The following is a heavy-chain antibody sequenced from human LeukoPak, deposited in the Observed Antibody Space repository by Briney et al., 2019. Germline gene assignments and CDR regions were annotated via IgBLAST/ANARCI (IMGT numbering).Heavy chain of an antibody. CDR1: GFTFSSYS. V-gene: IGHV3-21*04. D-gene: IGHD2-2*01. J-gene: IGHJ5*02. CDR2: ISSSSSYI. CDR3: AKENQLLTKSSRSFDP. Sequence: GGSLRLSCAAPGFTFSSYSMNWVRQAPGKGLEWVSSISSSSSYIYYADSVKGRFTISRDNSKNTLYLQMNSLRAEDTAVYYCAKENQLLTKSSRSFDPWGQGTLVTVSS.